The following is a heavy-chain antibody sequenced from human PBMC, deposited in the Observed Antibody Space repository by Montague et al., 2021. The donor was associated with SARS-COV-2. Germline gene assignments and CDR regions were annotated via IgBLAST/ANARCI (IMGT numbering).Heavy chain of an antibody. V-gene: IGHV4-34*01. CDR3: ARLGDGVVPSPILGVGPYYSYYYMDV. D-gene: IGHD3-10*01. CDR1: GGSFSTYS. J-gene: IGHJ6*03. Sequence: SETLSLTCAVHGGSFSTYSWSWIRQPPGKGLEWIGEIHHGGSTNYNPSLESRVTISADTSKNQFSLKLTSVAAADTAVYYCARLGDGVVPSPILGVGPYYSYYYMDVWGKGTTVTVSS. CDR2: IHHGGST.